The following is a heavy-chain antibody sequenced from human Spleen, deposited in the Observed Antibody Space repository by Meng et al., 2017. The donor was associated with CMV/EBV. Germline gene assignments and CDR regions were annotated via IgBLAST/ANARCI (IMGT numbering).Heavy chain of an antibody. CDR2: INNDGSST. CDR1: FTFSDYW. CDR3: ARGMWDCSSTNCYGWFDP. D-gene: IGHD2-2*01. V-gene: IGHV3-74*01. J-gene: IGHJ5*02. Sequence: FTFSDYWMNWVRQAPGKGLVWVSRINNDGSSTKCADSVKDRFTISRDNAKNMLYLQMNSLRAEDTAVYYCARGMWDCSSTNCYGWFDPWGQGILVTVSS.